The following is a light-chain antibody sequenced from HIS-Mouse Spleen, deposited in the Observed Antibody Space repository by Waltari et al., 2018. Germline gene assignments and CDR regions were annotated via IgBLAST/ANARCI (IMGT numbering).Light chain of an antibody. CDR3: QVWDSSSDHRV. CDR2: DDS. Sequence: SYVLTQPPSVSVAPGQTARITCGGNNLGSKSVPRYQQKPGQAPVLVVYDDSDPPSGIPERFSGSNSGNTATLTISRVEAGDEADYYCQVWDSSSDHRVFGGGTKLTVL. V-gene: IGLV3-21*02. CDR1: NLGSKS. J-gene: IGLJ3*02.